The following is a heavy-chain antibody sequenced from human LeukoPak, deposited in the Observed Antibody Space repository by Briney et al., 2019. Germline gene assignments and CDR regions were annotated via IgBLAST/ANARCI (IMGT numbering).Heavy chain of an antibody. J-gene: IGHJ4*02. CDR1: GYTFTSYG. CDR2: ISAYNGNT. D-gene: IGHD3-3*01. V-gene: IGHV1-18*01. CDR3: ATKYDFWSGLDY. Sequence: ASVKVSCKASGYTFTSYGISWVRQAPGQGLEWMGWISAYNGNTNYAQKLQGRVTMTADTSTDTAYMELSSLRSEDTAVYYCATKYDFWSGLDYWGQGTLVTVSS.